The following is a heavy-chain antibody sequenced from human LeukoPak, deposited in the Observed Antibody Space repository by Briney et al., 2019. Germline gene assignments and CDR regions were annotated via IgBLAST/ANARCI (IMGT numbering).Heavy chain of an antibody. CDR2: IYYSGTT. J-gene: IGHJ4*02. Sequence: SETLSLTCTVSGGSISSYYWSWIRQPPGKGLEWIGYIYYSGTTNYNPSLKSRVTISVDTSKNQFSLKLSSVTAADTAVYYCARCGGSSWYNPYYFDYWGQGTLVTVSS. CDR1: GGSISSYY. CDR3: ARCGGSSWYNPYYFDY. V-gene: IGHV4-59*12. D-gene: IGHD6-13*01.